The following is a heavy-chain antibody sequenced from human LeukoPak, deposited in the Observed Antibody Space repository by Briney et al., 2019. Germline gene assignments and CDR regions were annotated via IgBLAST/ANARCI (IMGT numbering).Heavy chain of an antibody. D-gene: IGHD6-19*01. CDR2: IRYDGSKK. CDR1: GFTFSSHG. Sequence: GGSLRLPCAASGFTFSSHGMHWVRQAPGKGLEWVATIRYDGSKKWYAESVRGRFTISRDDSKNTLFLQMNNLRVEDTAVYYCARVDSSGWYTAYWGQGTLVTVSS. V-gene: IGHV3-33*01. CDR3: ARVDSSGWYTAY. J-gene: IGHJ4*02.